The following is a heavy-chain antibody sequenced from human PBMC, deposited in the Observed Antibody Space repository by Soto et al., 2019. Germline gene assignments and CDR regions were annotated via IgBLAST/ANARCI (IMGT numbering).Heavy chain of an antibody. V-gene: IGHV1-69*01. D-gene: IGHD1-26*01. J-gene: IGHJ4*02. CDR1: GGTFSSYT. CDR3: ARVVVGSRLSLDY. CDR2: ISPIFGTP. Sequence: QVQLVQSGAEVKKPGSSVTVSCKASGGTFSSYTISWVRQAPGQGLEWMAGISPIFGTPIYAQKFQDRVTITAEDSTMTAYMEMNRMTSEDTDVYYCARVVVGSRLSLDYWGQGTLVTISS.